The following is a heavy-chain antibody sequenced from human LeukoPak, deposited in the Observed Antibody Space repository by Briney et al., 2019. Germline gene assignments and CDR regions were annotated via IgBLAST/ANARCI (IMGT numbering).Heavy chain of an antibody. CDR3: AKEGNRYGDY. J-gene: IGHJ4*02. CDR1: GFTFSDHY. CDR2: IRSKANSYTT. D-gene: IGHD3-9*01. Sequence: GGSLRLSCVASGFTFSDHYMDWVRQAPGKGLEWVGRIRSKANSYTTEYAASVKGRFTVSRDDSKSSLYLQMNSLNTEDTAVYYCAKEGNRYGDYWGQGTLVTVSS. V-gene: IGHV3-72*01.